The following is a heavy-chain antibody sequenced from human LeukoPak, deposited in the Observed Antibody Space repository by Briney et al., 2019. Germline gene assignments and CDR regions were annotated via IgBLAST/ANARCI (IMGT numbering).Heavy chain of an antibody. V-gene: IGHV1-46*01. CDR1: GYTFTSYY. Sequence: ASVKVSCKASGYTFTSYYMHWVRQAPGQGLEWMGIINPSGGSTSYAQKFQGRVTMTRDTSTSTVYMELSSLSSEDTAVYYCARDVVRTMVRGFAYYGMDVWGQGTTVTVSS. CDR3: ARDVVRTMVRGFAYYGMDV. J-gene: IGHJ6*02. D-gene: IGHD3-10*01. CDR2: INPSGGST.